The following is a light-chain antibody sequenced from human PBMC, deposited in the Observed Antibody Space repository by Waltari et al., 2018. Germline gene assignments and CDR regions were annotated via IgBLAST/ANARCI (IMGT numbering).Light chain of an antibody. V-gene: IGLV2-23*02. CDR3: CSYAGSSTFV. Sequence: QSALTQPASVSGSPRQSITIPCTGTSSDVGSYKLVSWYQQHPGKAPKLMIYEVSKRPSGVSNRFSGSKSGNTASLTISGLQAEDEADYYCCSYAGSSTFVFGGGTKLTVL. CDR1: SSDVGSYKL. J-gene: IGLJ2*01. CDR2: EVS.